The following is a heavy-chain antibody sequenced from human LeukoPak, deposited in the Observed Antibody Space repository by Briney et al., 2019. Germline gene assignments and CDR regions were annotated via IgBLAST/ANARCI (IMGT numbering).Heavy chain of an antibody. D-gene: IGHD2-2*01. CDR3: ARDGIVVVPAASSPRSYGMDV. Sequence: GASVKVSCKASGGTFSSYAISWVRQAPGQGLEWMGGIIPIFGTANYAQKFQGRVTITADESTSTAYMELSSLRSEDTAVYYCARDGIVVVPAASSPRSYGMDVWGQGTTVTVSS. CDR1: GGTFSSYA. V-gene: IGHV1-69*13. CDR2: IIPIFGTA. J-gene: IGHJ6*02.